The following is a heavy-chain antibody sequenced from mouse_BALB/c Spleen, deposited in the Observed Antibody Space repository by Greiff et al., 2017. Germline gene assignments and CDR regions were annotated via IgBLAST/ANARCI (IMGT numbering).Heavy chain of an antibody. J-gene: IGHJ3*01. CDR3: TREGIYYDYDEGAWFAY. CDR1: GYSFTSYW. V-gene: IGHV1-5*01. Sequence: VQLQQSGTVLARPGASVKMSCKASGYSFTSYWMHWVNQRPGQGLEWIGAIYPGNSDTSYNQKFKGKAKLTAVTSASTAYMELSSLTNEDSAVYYCTREGIYYDYDEGAWFAYWGQGTLVTVSA. D-gene: IGHD2-4*01. CDR2: IYPGNSDT.